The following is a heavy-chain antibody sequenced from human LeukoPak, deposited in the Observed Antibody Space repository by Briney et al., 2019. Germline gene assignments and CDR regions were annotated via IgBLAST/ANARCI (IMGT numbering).Heavy chain of an antibody. CDR3: ARAPVDTAMVTV. CDR2: IYHSGST. V-gene: IGHV4-59*12. J-gene: IGHJ4*02. D-gene: IGHD5-18*01. Sequence: SETLSLTCTVSGGSISSYYWSWIRQPPGKGLEWIGEIYHSGSTNYNPSLKSRVTISVDKSKNQFSLKLSSVTAADTAVYYCARAPVDTAMVTVWGQGTLVTVSS. CDR1: GGSISSYY.